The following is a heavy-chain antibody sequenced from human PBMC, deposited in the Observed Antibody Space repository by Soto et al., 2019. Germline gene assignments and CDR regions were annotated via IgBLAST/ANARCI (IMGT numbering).Heavy chain of an antibody. V-gene: IGHV1-2*04. J-gene: IGHJ3*02. CDR1: GYTFTGFY. Sequence: ASVKVSCKXSGYTFTGFYMHWVRQAPGQGLEWMGWINPDSGGTNYAQKFQGWVTMTRDTSISTAYMELSRLRSDDTAVYYCAREGGYCSSTSCHRGAFDIWGQGTMVTVS. CDR3: AREGGYCSSTSCHRGAFDI. D-gene: IGHD2-2*01. CDR2: INPDSGGT.